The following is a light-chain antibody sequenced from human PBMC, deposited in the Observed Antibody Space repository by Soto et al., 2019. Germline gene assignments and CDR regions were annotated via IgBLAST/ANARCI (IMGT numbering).Light chain of an antibody. CDR1: SSDVGSYNL. CDR3: CSYAGSQTYV. Sequence: QSVLTQPASVSGSPGQSITISCTGTSSDVGSYNLVSWYQQHPGKAPKLMIYEGSKRPSGVSNRFSGSKSGNTASLTISGLQAEDEADYYYCSYAGSQTYVFGTGTKVTVL. J-gene: IGLJ1*01. V-gene: IGLV2-23*01. CDR2: EGS.